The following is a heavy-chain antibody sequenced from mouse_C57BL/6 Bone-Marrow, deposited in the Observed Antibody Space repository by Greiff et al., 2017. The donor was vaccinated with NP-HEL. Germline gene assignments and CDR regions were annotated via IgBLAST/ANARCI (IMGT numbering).Heavy chain of an antibody. CDR2: INPNNGGT. CDR3: ARSTIVTGHFAY. D-gene: IGHD2-5*01. J-gene: IGHJ3*01. CDR1: GYTFTDYY. V-gene: IGHV1-26*01. Sequence: VQLQQSGPELVKPGASVKISCKASGYTFTDYYMNWVKQSHGKSLEWIGDINPNNGGTSYNQKFKGKATLTVDKSSSTAYMELRSLTSEDSAVYYCARSTIVTGHFAYWGQGTLVTVSA.